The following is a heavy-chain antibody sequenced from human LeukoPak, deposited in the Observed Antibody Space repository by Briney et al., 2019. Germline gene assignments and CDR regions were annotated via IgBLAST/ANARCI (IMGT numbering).Heavy chain of an antibody. CDR1: GGSISSYY. CDR3: AREIVAATPWFDP. J-gene: IGHJ5*02. CDR2: IYYSGST. D-gene: IGHD2-15*01. V-gene: IGHV4-59*12. Sequence: SSETLSLTCTVSGGSISSYYWSWIRQPPGKGLEWIGYIYYSGSTNYNPSLKSRVTMSVDTSKNQFSLKLSSVTAADTAVYYCAREIVAATPWFDPWGQGTLVTVSS.